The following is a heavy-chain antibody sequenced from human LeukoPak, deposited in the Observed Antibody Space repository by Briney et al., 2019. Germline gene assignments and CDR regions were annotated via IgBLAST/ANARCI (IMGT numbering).Heavy chain of an antibody. V-gene: IGHV4-4*07. D-gene: IGHD2-15*01. Sequence: SETLSLTCTVSGGSISNYYWSWIRRAAGKGLEWIGRIYSTGSTNYNPSLKSRVTILVDKPNKQFSLNLTSVTAADTAVYYCARDGNGSRAFDYWGQGTLVTVFS. CDR1: GGSISNYY. CDR3: ARDGNGSRAFDY. J-gene: IGHJ4*02. CDR2: IYSTGST.